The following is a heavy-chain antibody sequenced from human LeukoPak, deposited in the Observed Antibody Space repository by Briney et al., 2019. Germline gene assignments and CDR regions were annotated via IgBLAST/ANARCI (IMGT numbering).Heavy chain of an antibody. Sequence: ASVKVSCKASGYTFTSHGISWVRQAPGQGLEWMGWISAYNGNTNYAQKLQGRVTMTTDTSTSTAYMELRSLRSDDTAVYYCARDEGYYYGSGSQNNWFDPWGQGTLVTVSS. CDR3: ARDEGYYYGSGSQNNWFDP. CDR1: GYTFTSHG. D-gene: IGHD3-10*01. J-gene: IGHJ5*02. V-gene: IGHV1-18*01. CDR2: ISAYNGNT.